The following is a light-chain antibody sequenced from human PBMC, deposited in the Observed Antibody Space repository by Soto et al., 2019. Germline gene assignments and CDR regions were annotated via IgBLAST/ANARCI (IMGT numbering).Light chain of an antibody. CDR2: EVS. CDR3: LSYADTAYV. V-gene: IGLV2-8*01. J-gene: IGLJ1*01. CDR1: SSDVGGYNY. Sequence: QSALTQPPSASGSRGQSVTISCAGTSSDVGGYNYVSWYQQYPGKVPKLMIYEVSERPSGVPDRFSGSKSGNTAFLTVSGLQAEDEADYYCLSYADTAYVFGTGTKLTVL.